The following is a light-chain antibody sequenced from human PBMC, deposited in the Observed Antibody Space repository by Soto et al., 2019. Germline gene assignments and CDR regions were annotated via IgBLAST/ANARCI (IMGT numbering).Light chain of an antibody. CDR2: DAT. Sequence: EIVMTQSPATLSVSPGETATLSCRASQSVRSNLAWYQQKAGQPPRLLIYDATTRATGIPARFSGSGSGTEFTLTISRLQSEDCALYCCQQYTPWPPLTFGGGTKVEIK. V-gene: IGKV3D-15*01. J-gene: IGKJ4*01. CDR1: QSVRSN. CDR3: QQYTPWPPLT.